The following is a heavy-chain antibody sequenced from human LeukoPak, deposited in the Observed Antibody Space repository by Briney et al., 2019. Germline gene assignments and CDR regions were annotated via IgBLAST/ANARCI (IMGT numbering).Heavy chain of an antibody. V-gene: IGHV4-61*02. CDR3: ARGPYSYDSSGAFDI. J-gene: IGHJ3*02. CDR2: FYSSGST. CDR1: GGSISSGRYS. Sequence: SETLSLTCTVSGGSISSGRYSWNWIRQPAGKGLEWIGRFYSSGSTNYNPSLKSRVSISIDTSKNQFSLKLNSVTAADTAVYFCARGPYSYDSSGAFDIWGQGTMVTVSS. D-gene: IGHD3-22*01.